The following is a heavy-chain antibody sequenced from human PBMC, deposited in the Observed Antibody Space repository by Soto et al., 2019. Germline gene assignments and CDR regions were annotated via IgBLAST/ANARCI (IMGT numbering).Heavy chain of an antibody. CDR2: IIPIFGTA. CDR1: GGTFSSYA. CDR3: ARYGAARMWFDP. J-gene: IGHJ5*02. D-gene: IGHD6-6*01. V-gene: IGHV1-69*13. Sequence: SVKVSCKASGGTFSSYAISWVRQAPGQGLEWMGGIIPIFGTANYAQKFQGRVTITADESTSTAYMELSSLRSEDTAVYYCARYGAARMWFDPSGQGTLVTVSS.